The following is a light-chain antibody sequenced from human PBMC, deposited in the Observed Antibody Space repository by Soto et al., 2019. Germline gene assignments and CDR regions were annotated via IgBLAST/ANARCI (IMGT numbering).Light chain of an antibody. Sequence: QSVLTQPASVPGSPGQSITISCTGSTTDVGAYNYVSWYQVHPGKAPKLLIFEVSNRPSGVSDRFSASKSGNTASLTISGLQAEDEGDYYCSSFASSSTPYVFATGTKVTVL. CDR1: TTDVGAYNY. J-gene: IGLJ1*01. CDR2: EVS. V-gene: IGLV2-14*01. CDR3: SSFASSSTPYV.